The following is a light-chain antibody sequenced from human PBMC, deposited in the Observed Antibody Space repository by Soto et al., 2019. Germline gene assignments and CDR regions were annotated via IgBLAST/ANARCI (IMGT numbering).Light chain of an antibody. J-gene: IGKJ1*01. CDR3: QQYNTYPET. CDR1: QSIGRY. CDR2: ATS. V-gene: IGKV1-16*01. Sequence: DIQMTQSPSSLSASVGDRVTITCRASQSIGRYLNWYQQKPGRAPKVLIYATSSLQSGVPSRFSGSGSGTEFTLTITSLQPDDFATYYCQQYNTYPETFGQGTKVDIK.